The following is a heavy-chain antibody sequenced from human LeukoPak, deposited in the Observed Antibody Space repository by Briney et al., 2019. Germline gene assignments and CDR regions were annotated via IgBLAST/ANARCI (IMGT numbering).Heavy chain of an antibody. CDR1: GGTFSSYA. J-gene: IGHJ3*02. Sequence: GASVKVSCKASGGTFSSYAISWVRQAPGQGLEWMGRIIPIFGTANYAQKFQGRVTITTDESTSTACMELSSLRSEDTAVYYCARGIDYFNDAFDIWGQGTMVTVSS. V-gene: IGHV1-69*05. CDR2: IIPIFGTA. CDR3: ARGIDYFNDAFDI. D-gene: IGHD5-12*01.